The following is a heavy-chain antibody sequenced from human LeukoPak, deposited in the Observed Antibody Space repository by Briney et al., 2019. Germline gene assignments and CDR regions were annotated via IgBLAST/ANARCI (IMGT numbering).Heavy chain of an antibody. V-gene: IGHV3-48*03. CDR3: TRVGTVIQADY. CDR1: GFTFRSYD. CDR2: ISGSGTTI. D-gene: IGHD2-21*01. Sequence: GGSLRLSCAGSGFTFRSYDMNGVRQAPGKGLEWVSYISGSGTTIKYADSVKGRFTISRDNAKNSLYLQMNSLRVEDTAVYYCTRVGTVIQADYWGQGTLVTVSS. J-gene: IGHJ4*02.